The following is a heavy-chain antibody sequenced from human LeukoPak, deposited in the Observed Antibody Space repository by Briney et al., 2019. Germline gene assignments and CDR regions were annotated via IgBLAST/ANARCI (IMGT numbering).Heavy chain of an antibody. CDR3: ARTTGEFYYFDY. D-gene: IGHD7-27*01. CDR2: IYYSGST. J-gene: IGHJ4*02. V-gene: IGHV4-59*08. CDR1: GGSISSYY. Sequence: SETLSLTCTVSGGSISSYYWSWIRQPAGKGLEWIGYIYYSGSTNYNPSLKSRVTISVDTSKNQFSLKLSSVTAADTAVYYCARTTGEFYYFDYWGQGTLVTVSS.